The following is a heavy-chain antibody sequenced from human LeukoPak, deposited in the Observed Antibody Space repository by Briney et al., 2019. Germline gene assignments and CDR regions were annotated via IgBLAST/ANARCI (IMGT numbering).Heavy chain of an antibody. D-gene: IGHD3-10*01. J-gene: IGHJ4*02. V-gene: IGHV4-34*01. CDR2: INHSGST. Sequence: SETLSLTCAVYGGSFSGYYWSWIRQPPGKGLEWIGEINHSGSTNYNPSLKSRVTISVGTSKNQFSLKLSSVTAADTAVYYCARGIGWFGELLYRNQIDYWGQGTLVTVSS. CDR3: ARGIGWFGELLYRNQIDY. CDR1: GGSFSGYY.